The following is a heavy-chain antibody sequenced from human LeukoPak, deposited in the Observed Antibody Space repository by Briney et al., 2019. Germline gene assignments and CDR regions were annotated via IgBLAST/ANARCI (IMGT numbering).Heavy chain of an antibody. CDR3: ARDRGGWDGLDYYYGMDV. V-gene: IGHV3-21*01. CDR2: ISSSSSYI. Sequence: GGSLRLSCAASGFTFSSYSMNWVRQAPGKGLEWVSSISSSSSYIYYADSVKGRFTISRDNAKNSLYLQMNSLRAEDTAVYYCARDRGGWDGLDYYYGMDVWGKGTTATVSS. J-gene: IGHJ6*04. CDR1: GFTFSSYS. D-gene: IGHD6-19*01.